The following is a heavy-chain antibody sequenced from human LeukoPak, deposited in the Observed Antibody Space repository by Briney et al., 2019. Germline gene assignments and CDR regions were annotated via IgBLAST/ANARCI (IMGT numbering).Heavy chain of an antibody. CDR3: ARGRVEGGWTPSRLFDP. J-gene: IGHJ5*02. D-gene: IGHD6-19*01. CDR2: INHSGST. V-gene: IGHV4-34*01. Sequence: SETLSLTCRVSGGSISPDYWSWIRQPPGKGLEWIGEINHSGSTNYNPSLKSRVTISVDTSKNQFSLKLSSVTAADTAVYYCARGRVEGGWTPSRLFDPWGQGTLVTVSS. CDR1: GGSISPDY.